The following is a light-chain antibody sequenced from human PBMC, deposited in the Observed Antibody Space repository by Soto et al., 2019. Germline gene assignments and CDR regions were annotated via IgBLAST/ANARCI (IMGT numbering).Light chain of an antibody. CDR2: GAS. V-gene: IGKV3-15*01. Sequence: EIVMTQSPATLSVSPGERVTLSCRASQSVSSNLAWYQQKPGQAPRLLIYGASTRATGIPARFSGSGSGTEFTLTISSLQPEDFAVYYCQQHNNWPLTFGGGTEVEIK. J-gene: IGKJ4*01. CDR1: QSVSSN. CDR3: QQHNNWPLT.